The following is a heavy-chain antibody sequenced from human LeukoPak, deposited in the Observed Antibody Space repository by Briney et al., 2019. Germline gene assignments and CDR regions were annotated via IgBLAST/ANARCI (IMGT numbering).Heavy chain of an antibody. Sequence: SETLSLTCTVSGGSISSGSYYWGWIRQPPGKGLEWIGSIYYSGSTYYNPSLKSRVTISVDTSKNQFSLKLSSVTAADTAVYYCGVIAARHGFDPWGQGTLVTVSS. CDR2: IYYSGST. J-gene: IGHJ5*02. D-gene: IGHD6-6*01. CDR3: GVIAARHGFDP. V-gene: IGHV4-39*01. CDR1: GGSISSGSYY.